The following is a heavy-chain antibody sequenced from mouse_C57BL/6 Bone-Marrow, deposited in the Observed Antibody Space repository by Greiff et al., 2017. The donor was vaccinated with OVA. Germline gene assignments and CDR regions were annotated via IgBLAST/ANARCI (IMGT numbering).Heavy chain of an antibody. CDR1: GFTFSDYY. Sequence: DVMLVESGGGLVQPGGSLKLSCAASGFTFSDYYMYWVRQTPEKRLEWVAYISNGGGSTYYPDTVKGRFTISRDNAKNTLSLQMSRLKSEDTAMYYCARHEIIHPWYFAVWGTGTTVTVSS. J-gene: IGHJ1*03. CDR2: ISNGGGST. V-gene: IGHV5-12*01. CDR3: ARHEIIHPWYFAV.